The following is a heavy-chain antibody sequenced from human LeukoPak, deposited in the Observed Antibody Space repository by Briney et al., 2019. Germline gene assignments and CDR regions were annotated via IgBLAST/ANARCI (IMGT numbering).Heavy chain of an antibody. V-gene: IGHV4-39*01. J-gene: IGHJ4*02. Sequence: SETLSLTCTVSGDSIKNSSYYWGWIRQSPGKGLEWIGTMYHSGSTNYNPSLRSRVTISVDTSKNQFSLNLNSMTAADTAVYYCASRISSGVDHWGQGTLVIVSS. D-gene: IGHD6-19*01. CDR2: MYHSGST. CDR3: ASRISSGVDH. CDR1: GDSIKNSSYY.